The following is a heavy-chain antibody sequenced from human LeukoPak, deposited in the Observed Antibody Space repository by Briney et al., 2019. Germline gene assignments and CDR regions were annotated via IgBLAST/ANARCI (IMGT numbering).Heavy chain of an antibody. J-gene: IGHJ4*02. CDR3: ASDYDSGY. D-gene: IGHD5-12*01. CDR2: INQDGSEK. CDR1: GFTFSRYW. V-gene: IGHV3-7*01. Sequence: GGSLRLXCVASGFTFSRYWMNWVRQAPGKGLEWVANINQDGSEKNYVDSVKGRFTISRDNAKNSLYLQMNSLRAEDTAVYYCASDYDSGYWGQGPLVTVSS.